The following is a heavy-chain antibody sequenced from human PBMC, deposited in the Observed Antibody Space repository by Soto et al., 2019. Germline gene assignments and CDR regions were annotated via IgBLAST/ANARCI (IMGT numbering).Heavy chain of an antibody. CDR3: ARDLGVEDAYDY. Sequence: ASVKVSCKASGYTFTSYAMHWVRQAPGQRLEWMGWINAGNGNTKYSQKFQGRVTITRDTSAGTAYMELSSLRSEDTAVYYCARDLGVEDAYDYWGQGTLVIVSS. CDR2: INAGNGNT. V-gene: IGHV1-3*01. J-gene: IGHJ4*02. D-gene: IGHD3-16*01. CDR1: GYTFTSYA.